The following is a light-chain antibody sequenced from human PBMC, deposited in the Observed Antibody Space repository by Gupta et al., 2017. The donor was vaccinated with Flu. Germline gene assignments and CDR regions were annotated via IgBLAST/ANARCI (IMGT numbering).Light chain of an antibody. CDR2: EVS. V-gene: IGLV2-14*01. CDR3: SAYTTRSTLV. J-gene: IGLJ3*02. CDR1: NNDIINYNY. Sequence: TNNDIINYNYVSWYQHHPGRAPVLLIYEVSNRPSGISDRFSGTKSGNTASLTISGLQADDEADYYCSAYTTRSTLVFGGGTKLTVL.